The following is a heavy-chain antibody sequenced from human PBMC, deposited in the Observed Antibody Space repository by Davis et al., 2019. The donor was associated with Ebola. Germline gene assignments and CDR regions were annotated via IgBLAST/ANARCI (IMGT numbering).Heavy chain of an antibody. CDR2: INHSGST. V-gene: IGHV4-34*09. Sequence: SETLSLTCAVYGGSFSGYYWSWIRQPPGKGLEWIGEINHSGSTNYNPSLKSRVTISVDTSKNQFSLKLSSVTAADTAVYYCARDLYYYDMDVWGQGTTVTVSS. J-gene: IGHJ6*02. CDR1: GGSFSGYY. CDR3: ARDLYYYDMDV.